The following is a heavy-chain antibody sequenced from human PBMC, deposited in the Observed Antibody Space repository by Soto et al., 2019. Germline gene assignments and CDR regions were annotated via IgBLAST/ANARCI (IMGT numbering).Heavy chain of an antibody. J-gene: IGHJ4*02. V-gene: IGHV2-26*01. CDR1: GFSLSNARIG. D-gene: IGHD3-22*01. CDR2: IFSNDEK. CDR3: ARRTYYYDSSGYYYLYYFDY. Sequence: SGPTLVNPTDPLTLTCTVSGFSLSNARIGVSWIRQPPGKALEWLAHIFSNDEKSYSTSLKSRLTISKDTSKSQVVLTMTNMDPVDTATYYCARRTYYYDSSGYYYLYYFDYWGQGTLVTVSS.